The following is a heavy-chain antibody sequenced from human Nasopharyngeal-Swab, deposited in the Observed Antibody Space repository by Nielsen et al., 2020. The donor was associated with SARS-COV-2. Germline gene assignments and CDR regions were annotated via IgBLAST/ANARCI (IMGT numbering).Heavy chain of an antibody. J-gene: IGHJ4*02. D-gene: IGHD3-22*01. CDR1: GFTFISYG. CDR2: ISHDGSNK. Sequence: GGSLRLSCAASGFTFISYGMHWVRQAPGKGLEWVAVISHDGSNKYYVDSVKGRFTISRDDSKNTLYLQMNSLRAEDTAVYYCAKGKYYYDTSGFYPFDYWGRGTLVTVSS. CDR3: AKGKYYYDTSGFYPFDY. V-gene: IGHV3-30*18.